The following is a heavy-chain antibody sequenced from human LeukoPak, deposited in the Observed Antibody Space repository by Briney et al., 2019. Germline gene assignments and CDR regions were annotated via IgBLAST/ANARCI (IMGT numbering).Heavy chain of an antibody. CDR1: GGSICSYY. J-gene: IGHJ4*02. Sequence: SETLSLTCTVSGGSICSYYWSWIRQPPGKGLEWIGYIYYSGSTNYNPSLKSRVTISVDTSKNQFSLKLSSVTAADTAVYYCAREHPQQLVDYWGQGTLVTVSS. V-gene: IGHV4-59*01. CDR3: AREHPQQLVDY. D-gene: IGHD6-13*01. CDR2: IYYSGST.